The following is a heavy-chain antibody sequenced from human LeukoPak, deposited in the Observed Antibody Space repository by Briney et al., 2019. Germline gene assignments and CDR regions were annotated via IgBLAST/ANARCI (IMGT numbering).Heavy chain of an antibody. CDR3: ARVKLSTVTSHDY. V-gene: IGHV4-4*07. Sequence: SETLSLTCIVSGDSISNNYWSWIRQPAGKGLEWIGRIYGSGSTYYNPSLKSRVTMSVDTSMNQFSLKLSSVTAADTAVYYRARVKLSTVTSHDYWGQGTLVTVSS. CDR2: IYGSGST. CDR1: GDSISNNY. J-gene: IGHJ4*02. D-gene: IGHD4-11*01.